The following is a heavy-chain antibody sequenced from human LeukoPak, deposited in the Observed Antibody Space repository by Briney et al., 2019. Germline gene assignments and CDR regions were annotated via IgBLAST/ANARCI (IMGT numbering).Heavy chain of an antibody. CDR2: INHSGST. J-gene: IGHJ6*02. CDR1: GGSFSGYY. V-gene: IGHV4-34*01. Sequence: SETLSLTCAVYGGSFSGYYWSWIRQPPGKGLEWIGEINHSGSTNYNPSLKSRVTISVDTSKNQFSLKLSSVTAADTAVYYCARDRLTMVRGVLYYYYGMDVWGQGTTVTVSS. CDR3: ARDRLTMVRGVLYYYYGMDV. D-gene: IGHD3-10*01.